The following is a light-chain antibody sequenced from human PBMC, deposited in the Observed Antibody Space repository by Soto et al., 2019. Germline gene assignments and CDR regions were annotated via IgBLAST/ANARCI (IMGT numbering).Light chain of an antibody. V-gene: IGLV2-11*01. Sequence: QSALTQPRSVSGSPGQSVTISCTGTSSGVGGYNYVSWYEQHPVKAPKLMIYDVTKRPSGVPDRFSGSKSGNTASLTISGLQAEDEADYYCCSYAGSYTWVFGTGTKVTVL. CDR3: CSYAGSYTWV. J-gene: IGLJ1*01. CDR2: DVT. CDR1: SSGVGGYNY.